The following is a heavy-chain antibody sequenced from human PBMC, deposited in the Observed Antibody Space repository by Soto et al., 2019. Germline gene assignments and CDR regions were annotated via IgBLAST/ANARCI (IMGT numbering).Heavy chain of an antibody. J-gene: IGHJ4*02. CDR3: AFGPFNVEAITDFYY. CDR1: GDSVSSVGFH. V-gene: IGHV4-30-4*01. Sequence: PSETLSLTCTVSGDSVSSVGFHWAWLRRPPGKGLEWIGYIYNGGSTYYRPSLESRMHMSLDATRNHYSLRLTSVTAADTAGYFGAFGPFNVEAITDFYYWGQGDPVPVSS. CDR2: IYNGGST. D-gene: IGHD3-16*01.